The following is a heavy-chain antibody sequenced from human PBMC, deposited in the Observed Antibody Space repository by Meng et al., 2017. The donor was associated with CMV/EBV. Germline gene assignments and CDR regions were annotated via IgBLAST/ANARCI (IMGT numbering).Heavy chain of an antibody. V-gene: IGHV3-7*01. CDR2: IKQDGSEK. J-gene: IGHJ6*02. D-gene: IGHD5-18*01. CDR1: GFTFSSYW. CDR3: ARDAGYSGKYYYGMDV. Sequence: GGSLRLSCAASGFTFSSYWMSWVRQAPGKGLEWVANIKQDGSEKYYVDSVKGRFTISRDNAKNSLYLQMNSLRAEDTAVYYCARDAGYSGKYYYGMDVWGQGTTVTVSS.